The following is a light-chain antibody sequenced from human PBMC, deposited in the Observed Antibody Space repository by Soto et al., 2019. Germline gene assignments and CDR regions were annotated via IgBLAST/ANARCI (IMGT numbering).Light chain of an antibody. Sequence: EIVMAPAPAALCVSPGGRAHLSCRASQGLGTNLAWYQQRPGLAPRLLISEASTRATGIPDRFSGSGSGRDFTLTISRVEPEDCAIYYCQQFGSQPITCGQGTRLEIK. V-gene: IGKV3D-20*01. CDR3: QQFGSQPIT. J-gene: IGKJ5*01. CDR1: QGLGTN. CDR2: EAS.